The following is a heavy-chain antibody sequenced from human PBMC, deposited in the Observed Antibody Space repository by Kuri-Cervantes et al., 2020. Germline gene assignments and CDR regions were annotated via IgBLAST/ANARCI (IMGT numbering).Heavy chain of an antibody. V-gene: IGHV4-39*07. D-gene: IGHD5-24*01. CDR3: ARTRRRDGYPLHFDY. Sequence: SETLSLTCTVSGGSISSSSYYWGWIRQPPGKGLEWIGSIYYSGSTYYNPSLKSRVTISVDTSKNQFSLKLSSVTAADTAVYYCARTRRRDGYPLHFDYWGQGTLVNVSS. CDR1: GGSISSSSYY. CDR2: IYYSGST. J-gene: IGHJ4*02.